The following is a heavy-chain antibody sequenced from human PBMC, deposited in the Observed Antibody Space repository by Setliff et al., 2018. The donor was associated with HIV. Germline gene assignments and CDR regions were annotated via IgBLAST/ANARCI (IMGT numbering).Heavy chain of an antibody. Sequence: SETLSLTCTVSGGSISSGGYYWNWIRQYPVKGLEWIGHIYYNGRTLFNPALGTRLNMSVDTSENQFSLHLNSVTATDTAVYYCVRERRRSPLSYGLDVWGQGTTVTAP. CDR1: GGSISSGGYY. V-gene: IGHV4-31*03. CDR2: IYYNGRT. CDR3: VRERRRSPLSYGLDV. J-gene: IGHJ6*02.